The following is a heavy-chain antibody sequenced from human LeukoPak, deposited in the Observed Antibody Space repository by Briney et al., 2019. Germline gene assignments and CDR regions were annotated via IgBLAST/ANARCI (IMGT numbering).Heavy chain of an antibody. V-gene: IGHV5-51*01. D-gene: IGHD3-3*01. CDR3: ARSGVGGIFGVDDGDY. CDR2: IYPGDSDT. CDR1: GYGATSYG. J-gene: IGHJ4*02. Sequence: GESLKISCKGSGYGATSYGIGWVRKMPGKGLEWMGIIYPGDSDTRYSPSFQGQVTISADKSISTAYLQWSSLKASDTAMYYCARSGVGGIFGVDDGDYWGQGTLVTVSS.